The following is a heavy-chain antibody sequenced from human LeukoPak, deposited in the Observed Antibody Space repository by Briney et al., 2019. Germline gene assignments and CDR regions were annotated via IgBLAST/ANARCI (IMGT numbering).Heavy chain of an antibody. Sequence: ASVKVSCKASGYTFTGYYMHWVRQAPVQGLEWMGWINPNSGGTNYAQKFQGRVTMTRDTSISTAYMELSRLRSDDTSVYYCARDLTGIGGGYWGQGTLVTVSS. J-gene: IGHJ4*02. D-gene: IGHD7-27*01. V-gene: IGHV1-2*02. CDR3: ARDLTGIGGGY. CDR2: INPNSGGT. CDR1: GYTFTGYY.